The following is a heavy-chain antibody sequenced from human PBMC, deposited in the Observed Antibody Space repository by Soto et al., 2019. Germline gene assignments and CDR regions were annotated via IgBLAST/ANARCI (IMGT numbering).Heavy chain of an antibody. CDR3: ARTPRGRWELPYESYGMDV. J-gene: IGHJ6*02. D-gene: IGHD1-26*01. Sequence: QVQLVESGGGVVQPGRSLRLSCAASGFTFSSYAMHWVRQAPGKGLEWVAVISYDGSNKYYADSVKGRFTISRDNSKNTLYLQMNSLRAEDTTVYYCARTPRGRWELPYESYGMDVWGQGTTVTVSS. CDR2: ISYDGSNK. CDR1: GFTFSSYA. V-gene: IGHV3-30-3*01.